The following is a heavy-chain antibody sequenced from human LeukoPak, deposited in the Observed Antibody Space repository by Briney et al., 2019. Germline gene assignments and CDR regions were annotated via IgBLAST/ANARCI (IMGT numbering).Heavy chain of an antibody. CDR2: INPSGGST. CDR1: GYTFTSYY. Sequence: EASVKVSCKASGYTFTSYYMHWVRQAPGQGLEWMGIINPSGGSTSYAQKLQGRVTMTTDTSTSTAYMELRSLRSDDTAVYYCARDSVGDGYNYYWGQGTLVTVSS. D-gene: IGHD5-24*01. V-gene: IGHV1-46*01. CDR3: ARDSVGDGYNYY. J-gene: IGHJ4*02.